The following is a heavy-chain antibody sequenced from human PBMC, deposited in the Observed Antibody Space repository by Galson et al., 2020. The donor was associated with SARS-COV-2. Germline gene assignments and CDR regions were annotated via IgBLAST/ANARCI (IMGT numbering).Heavy chain of an antibody. V-gene: IGHV3-33*01. Sequence: TGGSLRLSCAASGFTFSSYGMHWVRQAPGKGLEWVAVIWYDGSNKYYADSVKGRFTISRDNSKNTLYLQMNSLRAEDTAVYYCARDAGVSRCIDYWGQGTLVTVSS. CDR1: GFTFSSYG. D-gene: IGHD2-15*01. CDR3: ARDAGVSRCIDY. CDR2: IWYDGSNK. J-gene: IGHJ4*02.